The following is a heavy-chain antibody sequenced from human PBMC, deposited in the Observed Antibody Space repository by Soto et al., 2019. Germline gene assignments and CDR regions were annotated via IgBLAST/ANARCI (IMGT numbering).Heavy chain of an antibody. CDR1: GFTFSSYG. CDR2: ISYDGSNK. D-gene: IGHD6-19*01. J-gene: IGHJ4*02. CDR3: AKGATRGIAVPGTLDY. Sequence: QVQLVESGGGVVQPGRSLRLSCAASGFTFSSYGMHWVRQAPGKGLEWVAVISYDGSNKYYADSVKGRFTISRDNSKNTLYLQMNSLRAEDTAVYYCAKGATRGIAVPGTLDYWGQGTLVTVSS. V-gene: IGHV3-30*18.